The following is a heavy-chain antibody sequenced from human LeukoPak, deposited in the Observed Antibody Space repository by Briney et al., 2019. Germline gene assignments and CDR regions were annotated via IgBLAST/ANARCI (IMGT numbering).Heavy chain of an antibody. V-gene: IGHV3-48*03. J-gene: IGHJ6*04. Sequence: PGGSLRLSCAASGFTFSSYEMNWVRQAQGQGLDRVSYISSSGSTIYYAGSAKGRFTIFRDNTKNTLYLQMNSLIAEDTAVYYYSELGITMIGGVWGKGTTVSISS. D-gene: IGHD3-10*02. CDR1: GFTFSSYE. CDR3: SELGITMIGGV. CDR2: ISSSGSTI.